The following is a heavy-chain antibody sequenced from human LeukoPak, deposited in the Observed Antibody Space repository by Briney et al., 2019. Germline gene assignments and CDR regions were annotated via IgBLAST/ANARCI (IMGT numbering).Heavy chain of an antibody. D-gene: IGHD1-26*01. Sequence: PGGSLRLSCAASGFSVSSSYMSWVRQAPGKGLEWVSVIYTGGSTYSADSVKGRFTISRDNAKNSLYLQMNSLRAEDTAVYYCASRRGKLYGMDVWGQGTTVTVSS. CDR1: GFSVSSSY. V-gene: IGHV3-53*01. CDR3: ASRRGKLYGMDV. J-gene: IGHJ6*02. CDR2: IYTGGST.